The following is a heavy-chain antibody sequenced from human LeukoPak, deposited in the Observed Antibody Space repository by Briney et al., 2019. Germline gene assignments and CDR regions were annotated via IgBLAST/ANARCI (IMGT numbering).Heavy chain of an antibody. D-gene: IGHD4-23*01. J-gene: IGHJ3*02. CDR2: ISSSSSYI. Sequence: GGSLRLSCAASGFTFSSYSMNWVRQAPGKGLEWVSSISSSSSYIYYADSVKGRFTISRDNAKNSLYLQMNSLRAEDTAVYYCARPPGITVVTRSAFDIWGQGTMVTVSS. V-gene: IGHV3-21*01. CDR1: GFTFSSYS. CDR3: ARPPGITVVTRSAFDI.